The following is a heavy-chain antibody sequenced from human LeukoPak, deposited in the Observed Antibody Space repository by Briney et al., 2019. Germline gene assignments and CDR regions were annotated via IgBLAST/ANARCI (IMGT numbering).Heavy chain of an antibody. J-gene: IGHJ4*02. V-gene: IGHV3-7*03. CDR1: DFSLSSFW. CDR2: IKRDGSDK. CDR3: AKGPSYDILTGWIDY. D-gene: IGHD3-9*01. Sequence: GGSLRRSCAASDFSLSSFWMSWVRQAPGEGLEWVANIKRDGSDKNYVDPVKGRFTISRDNSKNTQYLQMNSLRAEDTAVYYCAKGPSYDILTGWIDYWGQGTLVTVSS.